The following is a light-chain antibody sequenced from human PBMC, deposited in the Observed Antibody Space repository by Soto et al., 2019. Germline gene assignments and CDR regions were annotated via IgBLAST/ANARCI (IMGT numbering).Light chain of an antibody. V-gene: IGLV4-69*01. CDR2: LNRDGSH. Sequence: QSVLTQSPSASASLGASVKLTCTLSSGHSNYAIAWHQQQPEKGPRYLMKLNRDGSHSKGDGIPNRFSGSSSGAERYLTIASLQSEDEADYYCQTWGTGILIFGGGTKLTVL. CDR1: SGHSNYA. CDR3: QTWGTGILI. J-gene: IGLJ2*01.